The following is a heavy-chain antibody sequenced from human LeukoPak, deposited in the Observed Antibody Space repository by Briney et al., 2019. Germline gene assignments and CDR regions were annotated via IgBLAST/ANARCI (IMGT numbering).Heavy chain of an antibody. D-gene: IGHD2-2*01. CDR2: ISSSSSYI. Sequence: KPGGSLRLSCAASGFTFSSYSMNWVRQAPGKGLEWVSYISSSSSYIYYADSVKGRFTISRDNAKNSLYLQMNSLRAEDTAVYYCARATAVVVPAATFDYWGQGTLVTVSS. CDR3: ARATAVVVPAATFDY. V-gene: IGHV3-21*01. J-gene: IGHJ4*02. CDR1: GFTFSSYS.